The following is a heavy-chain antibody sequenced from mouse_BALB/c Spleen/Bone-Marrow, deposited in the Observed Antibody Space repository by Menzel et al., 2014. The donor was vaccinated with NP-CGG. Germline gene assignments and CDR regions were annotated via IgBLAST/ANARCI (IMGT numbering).Heavy chain of an antibody. CDR1: GYTFTSYV. J-gene: IGHJ2*01. CDR2: INPYNDGT. D-gene: IGHD2-14*01. V-gene: IGHV1-14*01. Sequence: EVQLQQSGPELVKPGASVKMSCKASGYTFTSYVMHWVKQKPGQGLEWIGYINPYNDGTKYNEKFKGMATLTSDRSSSPAYMELSSLTSEDSAVYYCAKGGNYRYDFDYWGQGTTLTVSP. CDR3: AKGGNYRYDFDY.